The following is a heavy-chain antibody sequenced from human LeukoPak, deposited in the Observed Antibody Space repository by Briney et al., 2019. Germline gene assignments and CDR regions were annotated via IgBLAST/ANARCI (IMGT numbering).Heavy chain of an antibody. CDR1: GFTVSSNY. Sequence: GGSLRLSCAASGFTVSSNYMSWVRQAPGEGLEWVSVIYSGGSTYYADSVKGRFTIPRDNSKNTLYLQMNSLRAEDTAVYYCARVPRSSGWTYFDYWGQGTLVTVSS. CDR2: IYSGGST. D-gene: IGHD6-19*01. V-gene: IGHV3-66*01. CDR3: ARVPRSSGWTYFDY. J-gene: IGHJ4*02.